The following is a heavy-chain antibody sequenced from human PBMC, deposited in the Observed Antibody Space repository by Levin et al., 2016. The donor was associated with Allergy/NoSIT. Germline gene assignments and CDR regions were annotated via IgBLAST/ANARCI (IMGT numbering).Heavy chain of an antibody. Sequence: GESLKISCAASGFTFTKYSMNWVRQAPGKGPEWLSYISDSGVTTHFADSVKGRFTISRDNVKSSVDLQMTSLRVEDTAVYYCVRASYFDSTGYYLLDAFDVWGQGTMVIVSS. CDR2: ISDSGVTT. D-gene: IGHD3-9*01. CDR1: GFTFTKYS. J-gene: IGHJ3*01. CDR3: VRASYFDSTGYYLLDAFDV. V-gene: IGHV3-48*01.